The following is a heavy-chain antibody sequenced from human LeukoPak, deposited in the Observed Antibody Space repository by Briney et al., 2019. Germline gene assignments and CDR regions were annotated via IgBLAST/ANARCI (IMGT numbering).Heavy chain of an antibody. V-gene: IGHV3-30-3*01. J-gene: IGHJ4*02. CDR2: ISYDGSNK. CDR3: ARSYASYFDS. D-gene: IGHD1-26*01. CDR1: GFTFSSYA. Sequence: PGRSLRLSCAASGFTFSSYAIHWVCQAPGKGLEWVAVISYDGSNKYYADSVKGRFTVSRDNSKNTLYLQMDSLRAEDTAVYYCARSYASYFDSWGQGALVTVSS.